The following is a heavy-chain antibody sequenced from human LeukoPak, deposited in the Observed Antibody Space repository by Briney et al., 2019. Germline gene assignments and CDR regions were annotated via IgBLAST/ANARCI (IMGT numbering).Heavy chain of an antibody. V-gene: IGHV3-7*04. CDR1: GFTFSSYW. Sequence: PGGSLRLSCATSGFTFSSYWMIWVRQAPGKGLEWVANIKEDGSEKYYLDSVKGRFIIPRDNAKNSLYVQMNSLRAEDTAVYYCARESLLGGIDYWGQGALVTVSS. CDR2: IKEDGSEK. CDR3: ARESLLGGIDY. D-gene: IGHD3-16*01. J-gene: IGHJ4*02.